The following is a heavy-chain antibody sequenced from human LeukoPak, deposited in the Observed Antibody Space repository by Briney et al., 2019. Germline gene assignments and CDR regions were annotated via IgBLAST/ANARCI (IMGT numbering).Heavy chain of an antibody. D-gene: IGHD4-17*01. CDR3: AKDLGSYGDYRQNVFDY. V-gene: IGHV3-15*01. Sequence: PGGSLRLSCAASGFTFSNAWMSWVRQAPGKGLEWVGRIKSKTDGGTTDYAAPVKGRFTISRDDSKNTLYLQMNSLRAEDTAVYYCAKDLGSYGDYRQNVFDYWGQGTLVTVSS. CDR2: IKSKTDGGTT. CDR1: GFTFSNAW. J-gene: IGHJ4*02.